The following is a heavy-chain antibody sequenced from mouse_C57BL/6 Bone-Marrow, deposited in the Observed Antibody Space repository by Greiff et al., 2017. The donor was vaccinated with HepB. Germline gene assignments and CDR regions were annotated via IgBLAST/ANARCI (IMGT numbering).Heavy chain of an antibody. Sequence: EVQLVESGGGLVQPGGSLKLSCAASGFTFSDYGMAWVRQAPRTGPEWVAFISNLAYSIYYADTVTGRFTISRENAKNTLYLEMSSLRSEDTAMYYCARRYYGTSYWYFDVWGTGTTVTVSS. J-gene: IGHJ1*03. CDR1: GFTFSDYG. CDR2: ISNLAYSI. CDR3: ARRYYGTSYWYFDV. V-gene: IGHV5-15*01. D-gene: IGHD1-1*01.